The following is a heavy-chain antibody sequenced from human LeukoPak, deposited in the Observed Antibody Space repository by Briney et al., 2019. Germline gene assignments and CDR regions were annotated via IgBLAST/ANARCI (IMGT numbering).Heavy chain of an antibody. D-gene: IGHD7-27*01. V-gene: IGHV3-15*01. CDR2: IKSKTDGGTT. CDR1: GFTFSNAW. J-gene: IGHJ6*03. CDR3: TTVEGRFRVPGAAPFDRPGYYYYMDV. Sequence: TGGSLRLSCAASGFTFSNAWMSWVRQAPGKGLEWVGRIKSKTDGGTTDYAAPVKGRFTISRDDSKNTLYLQMNSLKTEDTAVYYCTTVEGRFRVPGAAPFDRPGYYYYMDVWGKGTTVTVSS.